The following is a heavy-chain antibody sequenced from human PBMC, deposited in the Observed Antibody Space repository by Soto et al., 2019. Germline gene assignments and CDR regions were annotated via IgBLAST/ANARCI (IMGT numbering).Heavy chain of an antibody. D-gene: IGHD3-22*01. V-gene: IGHV4-31*03. Sequence: QVQLQESGPGLVKASQTLSLTCTVSGGSINNGDYFWTWIRQHPGKGLEWIGYIDNSGSTYYNPSLKSRVTITVDASKNQFSLNLSSVTAEDTAVYYCARDFSLYDSSGIYYGMEVWGQGTRSPSP. CDR3: ARDFSLYDSSGIYYGMEV. CDR1: GGSINNGDYF. CDR2: IDNSGST. J-gene: IGHJ6*02.